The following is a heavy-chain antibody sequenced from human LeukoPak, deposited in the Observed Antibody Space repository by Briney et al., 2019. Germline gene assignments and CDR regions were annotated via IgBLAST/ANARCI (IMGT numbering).Heavy chain of an antibody. CDR1: GGSFSGYY. CDR3: ARGIWSGYYRKYYFDY. J-gene: IGHJ4*02. V-gene: IGHV4-34*01. CDR2: INHSGST. D-gene: IGHD3-3*01. Sequence: SETLSLTCAVYGGSFSGYYWSWIRQPPGKGLEWIGEINHSGSTNYNPSLKSRVTISVDTSKNQFSLKLSSVTAADTAVYYCARGIWSGYYRKYYFDYWGQGTLGTVSS.